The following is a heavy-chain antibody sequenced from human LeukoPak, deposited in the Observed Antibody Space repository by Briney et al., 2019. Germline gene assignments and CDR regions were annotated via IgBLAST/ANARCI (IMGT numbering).Heavy chain of an antibody. Sequence: GGSLRLSCTVSGFTVSSNSVSWVRQAPGKGLEWVSFIYSDNTHYSDSVKGRFTVSRDNSKNTLYLQMNSLRAEDTAVYYCARRAGAYSHPYDYWGQGTLVTVSS. CDR1: GFTVSSNS. CDR3: ARRAGAYSHPYDY. V-gene: IGHV3-53*01. D-gene: IGHD4/OR15-4a*01. CDR2: IYSDNT. J-gene: IGHJ4*02.